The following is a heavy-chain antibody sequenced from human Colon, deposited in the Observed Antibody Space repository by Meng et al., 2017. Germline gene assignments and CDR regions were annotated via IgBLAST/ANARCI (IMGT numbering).Heavy chain of an antibody. CDR1: GYTFTGYY. J-gene: IGHJ4*02. V-gene: IGHV1-2*02. D-gene: IGHD3-10*01. CDR2: INPNSGGT. CDR3: AVVDYGSGSYSIDY. Sequence: QVQRVQSGAEVKKPGASAKVSCKASGYTFTGYYMHWVRQAPGQGLEWMGWINPNSGGTNYAQKFQGRVTMTRDTSISTAYMELSRLRSDDTAVYYCAVVDYGSGSYSIDYWGQGTLVTVSS.